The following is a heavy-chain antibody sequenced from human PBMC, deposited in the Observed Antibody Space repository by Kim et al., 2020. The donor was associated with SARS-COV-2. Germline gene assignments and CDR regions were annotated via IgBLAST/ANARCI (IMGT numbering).Heavy chain of an antibody. D-gene: IGHD6-19*01. CDR1: GYTFTSYA. Sequence: ASVKVSCKASGYTFTSYAMNWVRQAPGQGLEWMGWINTNTGNPTYAQGFTGRFVFSLDTSVSTAYLQISSLKAEYTAVYYCARGGSGWYVRGYYYGMDVWGQGTTVTVSS. J-gene: IGHJ6*02. V-gene: IGHV7-4-1*02. CDR2: INTNTGNP. CDR3: ARGGSGWYVRGYYYGMDV.